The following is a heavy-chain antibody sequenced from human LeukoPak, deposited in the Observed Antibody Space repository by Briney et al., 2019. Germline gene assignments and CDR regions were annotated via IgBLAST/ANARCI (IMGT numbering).Heavy chain of an antibody. CDR1: VGSFSGYY. J-gene: IGHJ4*02. CDR3: ARMYSGYDFTDY. D-gene: IGHD5-12*01. CDR2: INHSGST. V-gene: IGHV4-34*01. Sequence: SETLSLTCAVYVGSFSGYYWSWIRQPPGKGQEWIGEINHSGSTNYNPSLKGRVTISVDTSKNQFSLKLSSVTAADAAVYYCARMYSGYDFTDYWGQGTLVTVSS.